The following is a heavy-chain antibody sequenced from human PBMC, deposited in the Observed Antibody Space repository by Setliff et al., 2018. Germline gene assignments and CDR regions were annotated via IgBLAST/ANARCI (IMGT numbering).Heavy chain of an antibody. CDR3: VRNPASFQYSFDV. CDR2: IYYDGST. Sequence: PSETLSLTCTVSGDSITNMSFYWGWIRQPPGKGPDWIGSIYYDGSTYHNPSLKSRVTISVDTSNNQFSLNLRSVTAADTALYYCVRNPASFQYSFDVWGRGTLVTVSS. V-gene: IGHV4-39*07. CDR1: GDSITNMSFY. J-gene: IGHJ2*01. D-gene: IGHD6-6*01.